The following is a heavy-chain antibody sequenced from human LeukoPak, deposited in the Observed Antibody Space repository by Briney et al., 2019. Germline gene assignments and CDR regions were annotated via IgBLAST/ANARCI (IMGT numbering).Heavy chain of an antibody. CDR2: IYYSEST. CDR1: GYSISSGYY. Sequence: MPSETLSLTCTVSGYSISSGYYWGWIRQPPGKGLEWIGSIYYSESTYYNPSLKSRVTISIDTSKNQFSLKLSSVTAADTALYYCARADNSGWSAGALDNWGQGTLVTVSS. CDR3: ARADNSGWSAGALDN. D-gene: IGHD6-13*01. V-gene: IGHV4-38-2*02. J-gene: IGHJ4*02.